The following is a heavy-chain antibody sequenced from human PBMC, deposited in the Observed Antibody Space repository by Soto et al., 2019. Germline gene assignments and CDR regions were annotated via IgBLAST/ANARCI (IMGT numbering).Heavy chain of an antibody. V-gene: IGHV4-39*01. CDR1: GGSISSSSYY. CDR3: ATLAQYYYDSSGYYYSNFDY. Sequence: QLQLQESGPGLVKPSETLSLTCTVSGGSISSSSYYWGWIRQPPGKVLEWIGSIYYSGSTYYNPSLKSRVTISVDTSKNQFSLKLSSVTAADTAVYYCATLAQYYYDSSGYYYSNFDYWGQGTLVTVSS. D-gene: IGHD3-22*01. CDR2: IYYSGST. J-gene: IGHJ4*02.